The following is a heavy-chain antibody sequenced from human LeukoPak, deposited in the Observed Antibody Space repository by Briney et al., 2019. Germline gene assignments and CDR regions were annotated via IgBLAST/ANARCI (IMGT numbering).Heavy chain of an antibody. CDR3: ARGTAAAGNFEY. D-gene: IGHD6-13*01. Sequence: SGTLSLTCAVSGGSISSSNWWCWVRQPPGKGLEWMGEIYHSGNTNYNSSLKSRITISVDKSKNQLSLKLSSVTAADTAVYYCARGTAAAGNFEYWGQGTLVTVSS. CDR1: GGSISSSNW. V-gene: IGHV4-4*02. J-gene: IGHJ4*02. CDR2: IYHSGNT.